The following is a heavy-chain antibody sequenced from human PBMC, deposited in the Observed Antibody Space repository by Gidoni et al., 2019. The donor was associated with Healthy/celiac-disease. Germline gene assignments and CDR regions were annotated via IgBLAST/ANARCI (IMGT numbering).Heavy chain of an antibody. J-gene: IGHJ5*02. CDR3: TSGNWNLNWFDP. D-gene: IGHD1-20*01. V-gene: IGHV3-73*01. CDR2: IRSKANSYAT. CDR1: GFTFSGSA. Sequence: EVQLVESGGGLVQPGGCLKLSCAASGFTFSGSAMHWVRQASGKGLEWVGRIRSKANSYATAYAASVKGRFTISRDDSKNTAYLQMNSLKTEDTAVYYCTSGNWNLNWFDPWGQGTLVTVSS.